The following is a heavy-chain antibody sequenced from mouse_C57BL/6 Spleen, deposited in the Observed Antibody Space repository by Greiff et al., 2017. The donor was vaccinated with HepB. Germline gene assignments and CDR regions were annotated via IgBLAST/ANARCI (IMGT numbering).Heavy chain of an antibody. CDR2: IYPGDGDT. CDR1: GYAFRSSW. V-gene: IGHV1-82*01. D-gene: IGHD1-1*01. CDR3: ARESLRAMDY. Sequence: VQLQQSGPELVKPGASVKISCKASGYAFRSSWMNWVKQRPGKGLEWIGRIYPGDGDTNYNGKFKGKATLTADKSSSTAYMQLSSLTSEDSAVYYCARESLRAMDYWGQGTSVTVSS. J-gene: IGHJ4*01.